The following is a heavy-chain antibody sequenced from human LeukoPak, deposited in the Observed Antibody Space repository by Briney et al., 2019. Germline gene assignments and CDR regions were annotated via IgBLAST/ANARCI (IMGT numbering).Heavy chain of an antibody. CDR2: IKSKTDGRTT. J-gene: IGHJ6*02. CDR3: TTDPYDCSGGSCYYYGMDV. V-gene: IGHV3-15*01. D-gene: IGHD2-15*01. CDR1: GFTFSNAW. Sequence: GGSLRLSCAASGFTFSNAWMSWVRQAPGKGLEWVGRIKSKTDGRTTDYAAPVKGRFTISRDDSKNTLYLQMNSLKTEDTAVYYCTTDPYDCSGGSCYYYGMDVWGQGTTVTVSS.